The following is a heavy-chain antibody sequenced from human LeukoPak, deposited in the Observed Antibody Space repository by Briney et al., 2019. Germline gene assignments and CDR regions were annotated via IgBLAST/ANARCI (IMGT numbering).Heavy chain of an antibody. CDR3: ARGGSGSYYKGSFDY. V-gene: IGHV1-18*01. D-gene: IGHD3-10*01. CDR1: GYTFSNYG. Sequence: ASVKVSCKASGYTFSNYGISWVRQAPGQGLEWMGWISSYNDNTNYAQKLQGRVTMTTDTSTSTAYMELRSLRSDDTAVYYCARGGSGSYYKGSFDYWGQGTLVTVSS. J-gene: IGHJ4*02. CDR2: ISSYNDNT.